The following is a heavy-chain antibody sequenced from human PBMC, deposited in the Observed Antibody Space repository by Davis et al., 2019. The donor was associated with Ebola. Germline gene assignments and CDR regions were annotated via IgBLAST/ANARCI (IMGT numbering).Heavy chain of an antibody. CDR3: ARDRYGERYFDY. CDR2: ISSDGTNK. J-gene: IGHJ4*02. V-gene: IGHV3-30-3*01. CDR1: GFTFSSFG. D-gene: IGHD3-10*01. Sequence: GESLKISCAASGFTFSSFGLHWVRQAPGKGLEWVAIISSDGTNKYYADSVKGRFTISRDNSKNTRYLQMNSLRAEDTAVYYCARDRYGERYFDYWGQGTLVTVSS.